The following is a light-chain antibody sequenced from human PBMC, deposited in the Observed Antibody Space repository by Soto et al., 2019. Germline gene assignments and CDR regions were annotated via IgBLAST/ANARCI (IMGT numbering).Light chain of an antibody. Sequence: QSALTQPASVSGSPGQSITISCTGTSSDVGGYNYVSWYQQHPGKAPKLMIYDVSNRPSGVSNRFSGSKSGNTASLTISGLQAEDEADYYCSSYTSSSIYVVFGGGTQLTV. V-gene: IGLV2-14*01. CDR1: SSDVGGYNY. CDR3: SSYTSSSIYVV. CDR2: DVS. J-gene: IGLJ2*01.